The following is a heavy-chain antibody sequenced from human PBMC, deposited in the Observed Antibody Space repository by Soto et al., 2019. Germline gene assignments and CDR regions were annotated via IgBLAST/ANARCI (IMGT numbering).Heavy chain of an antibody. CDR2: IYYSGST. D-gene: IGHD6-13*01. CDR3: AREYSSSFYWFDP. V-gene: IGHV4-59*01. Sequence: SETRSLTWTVSGGSISRYYWSWIRQPPGRGLEWIGYIYYSGSTNYNPSLKSRVTISVDTSKNQFSLKLSSVTAADTAVYYCAREYSSSFYWFDPWGQGTLVTVSS. CDR1: GGSISRYY. J-gene: IGHJ5*02.